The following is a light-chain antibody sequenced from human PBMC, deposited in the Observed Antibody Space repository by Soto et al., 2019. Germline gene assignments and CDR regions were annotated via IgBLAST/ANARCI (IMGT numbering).Light chain of an antibody. J-gene: IGLJ2*01. V-gene: IGLV2-14*01. Sequence: QSVLTQPASVSGSPGQSITISCTGTSSDIGSYDYVCWYQQYPGKAPKLIIYDVSNRPSGVSNRFSGSKSGNTASLTVSGLQAEDEADYYCSSYTTRSALAILLGGGSQQTVL. CDR3: SSYTTRSALAIL. CDR2: DVS. CDR1: SSDIGSYDY.